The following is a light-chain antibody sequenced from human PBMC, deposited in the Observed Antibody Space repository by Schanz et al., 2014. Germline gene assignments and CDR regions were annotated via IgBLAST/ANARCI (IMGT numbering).Light chain of an antibody. CDR1: SSDVGGYNY. V-gene: IGLV2-23*02. CDR2: EVS. CDR3: CSYAGSSTLV. J-gene: IGLJ2*01. Sequence: QSVLTQPASVSGSPGQSITISCTGTSSDVGGYNYVSWYQQHPGKAPKLMIYEVSQWPSGVSDRFSGSKSGNTASLTISGLQAEDEADYYCCSYAGSSTLVFGGGTKLTVL.